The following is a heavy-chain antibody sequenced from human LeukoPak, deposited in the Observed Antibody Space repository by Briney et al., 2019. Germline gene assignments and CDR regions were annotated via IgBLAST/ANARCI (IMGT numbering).Heavy chain of an antibody. Sequence: GASVKVSCKASGYTFTSYYMHWVRQAPGQGLEWMGIINPSGGSTSYAQKFQGRVTMTRDTSTSTVYMELSSLRSEDTAVYYCARVWGSSLGTPGYYYYYYGMDVWGQGTTVTVSS. V-gene: IGHV1-46*01. CDR1: GYTFTSYY. J-gene: IGHJ6*02. CDR2: INPSGGST. CDR3: ARVWGSSLGTPGYYYYYYGMDV. D-gene: IGHD6-6*01.